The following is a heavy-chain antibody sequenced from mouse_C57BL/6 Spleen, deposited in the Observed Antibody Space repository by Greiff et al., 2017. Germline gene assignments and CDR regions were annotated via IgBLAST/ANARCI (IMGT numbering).Heavy chain of an antibody. CDR2: ISSGGSYT. V-gene: IGHV5-6*01. CDR3: ARRGYSNYAMDY. J-gene: IGHJ4*01. Sequence: EVQGVESGGDLVKPGGSLKLSCAASGFTFSSYGMSWVRQTPDKRLEWVATISSGGSYTYYPDSVKGRFTISRDNAKNTLYLQMSSLKSEDTAMYYCARRGYSNYAMDYWGQGTSVTVSS. CDR1: GFTFSSYG. D-gene: IGHD2-5*01.